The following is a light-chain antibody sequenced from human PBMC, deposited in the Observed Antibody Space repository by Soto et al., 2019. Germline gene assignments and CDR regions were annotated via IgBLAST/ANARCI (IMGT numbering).Light chain of an antibody. Sequence: QSVLTQPPSVSGAPGQRVTISCTGSSSNIGAGYDVHWYQQLPGTAPKLLIYGNSNRPSGVPDRFSGSKSGTSASLAITGLQAEDEADNYCQSYDSSRSGSYVFGTGTKVTDL. J-gene: IGLJ1*01. CDR2: GNS. CDR1: SSNIGAGYD. CDR3: QSYDSSRSGSYV. V-gene: IGLV1-40*01.